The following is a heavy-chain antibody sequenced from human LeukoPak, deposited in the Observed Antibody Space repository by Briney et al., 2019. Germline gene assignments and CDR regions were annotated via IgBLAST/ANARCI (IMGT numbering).Heavy chain of an antibody. CDR3: ARLGDEIAVSGLKYYHYSHTDV. CDR2: IYYSVTT. J-gene: IGHJ6*03. Sequence: TPSLTCTLSAVSPTDLYWTWVREPAGTGVGWFGYIYYSVTTEYPTSIRGRVSTSVATSRSQSSLHLTSVTPADTAVYYCARLGDEIAVSGLKYYHYSHTDVWGSGTTVAVSS. D-gene: IGHD3-16*01. CDR1: AVSPTDLY. V-gene: IGHV4-59*01.